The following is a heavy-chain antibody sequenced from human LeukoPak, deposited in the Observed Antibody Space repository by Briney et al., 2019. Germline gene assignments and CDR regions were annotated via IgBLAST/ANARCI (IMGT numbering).Heavy chain of an antibody. CDR3: ARDDDGDNPPDY. J-gene: IGHJ4*02. V-gene: IGHV3-11*05. CDR1: GFTFSAYY. Sequence: KTGGSLRLSCAASGFTFSAYYMAWLRQAPGKGPEWVSHISGSSSDRRYADSVKGRFTISRDNAKSSLYLQMNSLRAEDTAVYYCARDDDGDNPPDYWGQGTLVTVSS. CDR2: ISGSSSDR. D-gene: IGHD4-17*01.